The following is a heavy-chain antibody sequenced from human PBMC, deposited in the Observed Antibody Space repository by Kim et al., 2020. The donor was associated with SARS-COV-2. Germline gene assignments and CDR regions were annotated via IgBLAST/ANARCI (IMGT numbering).Heavy chain of an antibody. CDR1: SGSISSYY. Sequence: SETLSLTCTVSSGSISSYYWSWIRQPPGKGLEWIGYIYYSGSTNYNPSLKSRVTISVDTSKNQFSLKLSSVTAADTAVYYCARHRSRYSYGWGESYYYFGMDVWGQGTTVTVSS. CDR2: IYYSGST. J-gene: IGHJ6*02. D-gene: IGHD5-18*01. V-gene: IGHV4-59*08. CDR3: ARHRSRYSYGWGESYYYFGMDV.